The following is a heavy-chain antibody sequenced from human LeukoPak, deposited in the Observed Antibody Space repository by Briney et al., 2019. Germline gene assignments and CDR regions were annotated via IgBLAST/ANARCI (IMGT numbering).Heavy chain of an antibody. Sequence: AGGSLRLSCAASGFTFSSYAMSWVRQAPGKGLEWVSAISGSGGSTYYADSVKGRFTISRDNSKNTLYLQMNSLRAGDTAVYYCAKAFYDSSGYSCLDYWGQGTLVTASS. V-gene: IGHV3-23*01. CDR3: AKAFYDSSGYSCLDY. D-gene: IGHD3-22*01. CDR2: ISGSGGST. J-gene: IGHJ4*02. CDR1: GFTFSSYA.